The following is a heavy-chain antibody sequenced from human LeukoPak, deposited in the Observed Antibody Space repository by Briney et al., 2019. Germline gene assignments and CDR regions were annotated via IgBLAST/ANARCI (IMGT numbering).Heavy chain of an antibody. Sequence: SETLSLTCSIYGGPLNGYYWSWIRQPPGKGLEWIGEINHSGTTNYNPSLESRVTISVDTSKNQFSLKLSSMTAADTAVYYCARDVGGDGYYYYYYYMDVWGKGTTVTVSS. V-gene: IGHV4-34*01. D-gene: IGHD2-15*01. J-gene: IGHJ6*03. CDR2: INHSGTT. CDR1: GGPLNGYY. CDR3: ARDVGGDGYYYYYYYMDV.